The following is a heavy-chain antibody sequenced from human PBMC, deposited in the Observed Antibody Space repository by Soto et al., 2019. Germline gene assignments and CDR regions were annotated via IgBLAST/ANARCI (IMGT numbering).Heavy chain of an antibody. CDR3: ARDHGTSYYDSSGYPAY. D-gene: IGHD3-22*01. CDR1: GYTFTSYY. V-gene: IGHV1-46*01. CDR2: INPSGGST. J-gene: IGHJ4*02. Sequence: ASVKVSCKASGYTFTSYYMHWVRQAPGQGLEWMGIINPSGGSTSYAQKFQGRVTMTRDTSTSTVYMELSSPRSEDTAVYYCARDHGTSYYDSSGYPAYWGQGTLVTVSS.